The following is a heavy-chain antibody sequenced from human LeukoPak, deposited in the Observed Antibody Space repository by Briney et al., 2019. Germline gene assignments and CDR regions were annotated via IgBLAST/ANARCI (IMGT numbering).Heavy chain of an antibody. CDR2: INTDGSST. D-gene: IGHD6-19*01. J-gene: IGHJ5*02. CDR3: ARAVAGTHWLDP. CDR1: GFTFSSYW. V-gene: IGHV3-74*01. Sequence: PGGSLRLSCAASGFTFSSYWMDWVRHAPGKGLVWVSRINTDGSSTSYADSVKGRFTISRDNAKDTLYLQMNSLRAEDTAVYYCARAVAGTHWLDPWGQGTLVTVSS.